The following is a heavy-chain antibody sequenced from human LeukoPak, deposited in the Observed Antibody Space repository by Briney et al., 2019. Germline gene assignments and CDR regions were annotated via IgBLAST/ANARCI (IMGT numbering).Heavy chain of an antibody. D-gene: IGHD3-22*01. CDR3: AKDHGYYYDSSGPDY. CDR2: LSWNSGSI. CDR1: GFTFDDYA. Sequence: GRSLRLSCAVSGFTFDDYAMHWVRQAPGKGLEWVSGLSWNSGSIGYADSVKGRFTISRDNAKNSLYLQMNSLRAEDTALYYCAKDHGYYYDSSGPDYWGQGTLVTVSS. V-gene: IGHV3-9*01. J-gene: IGHJ4*02.